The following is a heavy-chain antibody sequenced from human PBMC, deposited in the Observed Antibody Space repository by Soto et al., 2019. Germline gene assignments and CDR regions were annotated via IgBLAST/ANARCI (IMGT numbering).Heavy chain of an antibody. CDR2: MNPNSGNT. CDR1: GYTFTSYD. D-gene: IGHD2-2*01. J-gene: IGHJ6*03. Sequence: ASVKVSCKASGYTFTSYDINWVRQATGQGLEWMGWMNPNSGNTGYAQKFQGRVTMTRNTSISTAYMELSGLRSEDTAVYYCARRSDCSSTSCYHYYYYMDVWGKGTTVTVSS. V-gene: IGHV1-8*01. CDR3: ARRSDCSSTSCYHYYYYMDV.